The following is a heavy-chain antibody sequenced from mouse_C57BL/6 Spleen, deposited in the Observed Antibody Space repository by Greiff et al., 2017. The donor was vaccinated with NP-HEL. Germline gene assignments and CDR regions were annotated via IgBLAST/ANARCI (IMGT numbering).Heavy chain of an antibody. CDR1: GYAFSSSW. V-gene: IGHV1-82*01. D-gene: IGHD2-1*01. CDR2: IYPGDGDT. CDR3: ARIYGNRYYAMDY. Sequence: QVQLQQSGPELVKPGASVKISCKASGYAFSSSWMNWVKQRPGKGLEWIGRIYPGDGDTNYNGKFKGKATLTADKSSSTAYMQLSSLTSEDSAVYFCARIYGNRYYAMDYWGQGTSVTVSS. J-gene: IGHJ4*01.